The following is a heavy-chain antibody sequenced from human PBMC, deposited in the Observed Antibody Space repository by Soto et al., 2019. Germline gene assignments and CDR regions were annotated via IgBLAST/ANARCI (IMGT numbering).Heavy chain of an antibody. Sequence: SESLSLTCAVSGGCISSSNWWSWVRQPPGKGLEWIGEIYHSGSTNYNPSLKSRVTISVDKSKNQFSLKLSSVTAADTAVYYCARTLGGGDCYSNWGQGTLVTVSS. V-gene: IGHV4-4*02. CDR3: ARTLGGGDCYSN. CDR2: IYHSGST. CDR1: GGCISSSNW. D-gene: IGHD2-21*02. J-gene: IGHJ4*02.